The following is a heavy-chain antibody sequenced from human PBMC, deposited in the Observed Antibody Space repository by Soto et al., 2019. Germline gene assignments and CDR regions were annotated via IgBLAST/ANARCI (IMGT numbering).Heavy chain of an antibody. CDR1: GFSFASFA. J-gene: IGHJ4*02. D-gene: IGHD3-3*01. Sequence: DVRLAESGGGLVQPGGSLRLSCTTSGFSFASFAMTWVRPAPGKGLEWVATISGSDGKTYYADSVKGRFSISRDTSRNTLYLQMNRLRADDTAIYYCAKWSYLDYWGQGTRVTVSS. V-gene: IGHV3-23*04. CDR2: ISGSDGKT. CDR3: AKWSYLDY.